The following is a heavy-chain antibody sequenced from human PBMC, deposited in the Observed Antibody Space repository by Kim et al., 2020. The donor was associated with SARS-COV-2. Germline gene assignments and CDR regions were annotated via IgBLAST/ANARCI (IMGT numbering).Heavy chain of an antibody. Sequence: SQTLSLTCAISGDSVSSNSAAWNWIRRSPSRGLEWLGRTYYRSKWYNEYAVSVKSRITINPDTSKNQFSLQLNSVTPEDTAVYYCVGGGGWNTWGQGTLVTVSS. CDR3: VGGGGWNT. J-gene: IGHJ5*02. CDR2: TYYRSKWYN. V-gene: IGHV6-1*01. CDR1: GDSVSSNSAA. D-gene: IGHD6-19*01.